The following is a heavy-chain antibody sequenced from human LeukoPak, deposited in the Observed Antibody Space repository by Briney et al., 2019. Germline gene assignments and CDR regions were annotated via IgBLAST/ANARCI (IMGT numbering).Heavy chain of an antibody. J-gene: IGHJ4*02. CDR1: GFTFSTSG. V-gene: IGHV3-30*03. CDR2: ISYDGNNK. Sequence: GGSLRLSCAASGFTFSTSGMHWVRQAPGKGLEWVAVISYDGNNKYYADSVKGRFTISRDNSKNTLYLQMGSLRAEDMAVYYCARDPASGSHPAYWGQGTLVTVSS. D-gene: IGHD1-26*01. CDR3: ARDPASGSHPAY.